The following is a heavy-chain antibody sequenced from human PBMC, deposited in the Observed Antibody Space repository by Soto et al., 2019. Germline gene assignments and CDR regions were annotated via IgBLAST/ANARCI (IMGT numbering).Heavy chain of an antibody. CDR1: GFILSDCA. J-gene: IGHJ6*03. Sequence: GGSLRLSCATSGFILSDCAMNWVRQAPGKGQEWVSYISSSSSVIDYADTVKGRFTVSRDNARNSLYLKMNSLRAEDTAVYYCARDLSWGSNWYYYMDVWGKGT. CDR2: ISSSSSVI. D-gene: IGHD7-27*01. V-gene: IGHV3-21*05. CDR3: ARDLSWGSNWYYYMDV.